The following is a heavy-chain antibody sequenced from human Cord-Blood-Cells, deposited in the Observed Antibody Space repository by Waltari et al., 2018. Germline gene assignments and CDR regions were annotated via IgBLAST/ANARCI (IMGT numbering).Heavy chain of an antibody. CDR2: LYYSGST. Sequence: QVQLQESGPGLVKPSETLSLTCTVSGGSISSHYWSWIRQPPGKGLEWIGSLYYSGSTNYNPSLKSRVTISVDTSKNQFSLKLSSVTAADTAVYYCARAPKGGQLLNWFDPWGQGTLVTVSS. J-gene: IGHJ5*02. V-gene: IGHV4-59*11. CDR3: ARAPKGGQLLNWFDP. D-gene: IGHD2-2*01. CDR1: GGSISSHY.